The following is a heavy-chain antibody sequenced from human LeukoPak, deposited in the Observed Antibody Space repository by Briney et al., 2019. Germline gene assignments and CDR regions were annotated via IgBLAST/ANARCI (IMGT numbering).Heavy chain of an antibody. CDR1: GYTFTSYY. CDR2: MNPNSGNT. V-gene: IGHV1-8*01. Sequence: ASVKVSCKASGYTFTSYYLNWVRQATGQGPEWIGWMNPNSGNTGYAQKFQGRVTLTRSTSISTAYMELRSLTSEDTAVYYCARDYGGNSGWFDPWGQGTLVTVSS. CDR3: ARDYGGNSGWFDP. D-gene: IGHD2-21*01. J-gene: IGHJ5*02.